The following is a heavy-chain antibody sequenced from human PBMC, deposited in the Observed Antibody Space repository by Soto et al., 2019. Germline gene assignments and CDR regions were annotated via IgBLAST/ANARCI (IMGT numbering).Heavy chain of an antibody. V-gene: IGHV1-69*02. CDR3: ATSYGSGYRAFDY. Sequence: QVQLVQSGAEVKRPGSSVKVSCKASGDTFNFYSINWVRQAPGLGLEWLGRVNPILSLSNYAQRFQGRVTMTADKSTSPAYMILNSLKSEDTAIYYCATSYGSGYRAFDYWGQGALVTVSS. CDR1: GDTFNFYS. CDR2: VNPILSLS. J-gene: IGHJ4*02. D-gene: IGHD3-10*01.